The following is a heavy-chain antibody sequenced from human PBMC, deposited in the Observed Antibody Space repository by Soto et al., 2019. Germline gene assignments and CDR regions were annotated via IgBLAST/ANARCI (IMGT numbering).Heavy chain of an antibody. V-gene: IGHV3-21*01. Sequence: VQLVESGGGLVKPGGSLRLSCAASGFTFGSHSMYWVRQAPGKGLEWVSSISGSSSYIYYADSVKGRFTISRDNAKNSLYLHMNSLTAEDTALYYCGRAVVVVVGAASRPLDYWGQGTLVTVSS. CDR3: GRAVVVVVGAASRPLDY. CDR2: ISGSSSYI. D-gene: IGHD2-15*01. CDR1: GFTFGSHS. J-gene: IGHJ4*02.